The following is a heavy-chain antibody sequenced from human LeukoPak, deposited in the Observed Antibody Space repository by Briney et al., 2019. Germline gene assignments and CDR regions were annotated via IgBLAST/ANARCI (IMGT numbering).Heavy chain of an antibody. J-gene: IGHJ4*02. CDR1: GGSISRYY. Sequence: SETLSLTCTVSGGSISRYYWSWVRQPPGEGLEWIGYIYYSGSTNYNRSLKSRVTISVDKSKNQLSLKLSSVTAADTAVYYCAREARGNYDILSGYYGTSGIDYWGQGTLVTVSS. V-gene: IGHV4-59*01. D-gene: IGHD3-9*01. CDR3: AREARGNYDILSGYYGTSGIDY. CDR2: IYYSGST.